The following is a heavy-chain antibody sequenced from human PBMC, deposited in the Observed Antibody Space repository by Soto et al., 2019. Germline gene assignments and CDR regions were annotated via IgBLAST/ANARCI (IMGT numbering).Heavy chain of an antibody. CDR3: ASGRLISLYYFDY. CDR1: GFTFSNYD. Sequence: GGSLILSCAASGFTFSNYDMHWVRQVTGKGLEWVSTIGTAGDTYYPGSVKGRFTISRENAKNSLYLQMNSLRAEDTAVYYCASGRLISLYYFDYWAREPWSPSPQ. CDR2: IGTAGDT. D-gene: IGHD2-15*01. V-gene: IGHV3-13*01. J-gene: IGHJ4*02.